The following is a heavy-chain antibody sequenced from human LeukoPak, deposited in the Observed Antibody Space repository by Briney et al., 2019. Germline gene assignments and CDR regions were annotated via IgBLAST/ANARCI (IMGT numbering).Heavy chain of an antibody. V-gene: IGHV3-33*01. CDR1: GFTFSSYG. D-gene: IGHD4-17*01. J-gene: IGHJ6*02. Sequence: PGRSLRLSCAASGFTFSSYGMHWVRQAPGKGLEWVAVIWYDGSNKYYADSVKGRFTISRDNSKNTLYLQMNSLRAEDTAVYYCARDRYGDEYYYYGMDVWGQGTTVTVSS. CDR3: ARDRYGDEYYYYGMDV. CDR2: IWYDGSNK.